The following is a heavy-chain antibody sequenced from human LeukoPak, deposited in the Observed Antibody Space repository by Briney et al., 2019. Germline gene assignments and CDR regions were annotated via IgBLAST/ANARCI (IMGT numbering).Heavy chain of an antibody. J-gene: IGHJ4*02. Sequence: GGSLRLSCAASGFTFSDYYMSWILQAPGKGLEWVSYISSSGSTIYYADSVKGRFTISRDNAKNSLYLQMNSLRAEDTAVYYCERRQQLDYYFDYWGQGTLVTVSS. V-gene: IGHV3-11*01. CDR1: GFTFSDYY. CDR3: ERRQQLDYYFDY. D-gene: IGHD6-13*01. CDR2: ISSSGSTI.